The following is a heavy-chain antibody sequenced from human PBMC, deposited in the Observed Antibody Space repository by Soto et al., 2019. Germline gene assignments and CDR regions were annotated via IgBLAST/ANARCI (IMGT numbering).Heavy chain of an antibody. V-gene: IGHV1-3*01. CDR1: GYTFTNYA. D-gene: IGHD2-15*01. CDR2: INAGNGNT. J-gene: IGHJ4*02. Sequence: QVQLVQSGAKVKKPGASVKVSCKASGYTFTNYAMHWVRQAPGQRLEWTGWINAGNGNTKYSQKFQGRVTITRDTSASTSYMDLSSLRSEDTAVYYCARGPGGPDGPGDYWGQGTLVTVSS. CDR3: ARGPGGPDGPGDY.